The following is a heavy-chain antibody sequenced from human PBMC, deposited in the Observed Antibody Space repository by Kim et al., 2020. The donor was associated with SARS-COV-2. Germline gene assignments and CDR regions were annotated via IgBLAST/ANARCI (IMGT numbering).Heavy chain of an antibody. Sequence: GESLKISCKGSGYSFTSYWIGWVRQMPGKGLEWMGIIYPGDSDTRYSPSFQGQVTISADKSISTAYLQWSSLKASDTAMYYCARRARYYYGSGYYYGMDVWGQGTTVTVSS. V-gene: IGHV5-51*01. D-gene: IGHD3-10*01. CDR1: GYSFTSYW. J-gene: IGHJ6*02. CDR2: IYPGDSDT. CDR3: ARRARYYYGSGYYYGMDV.